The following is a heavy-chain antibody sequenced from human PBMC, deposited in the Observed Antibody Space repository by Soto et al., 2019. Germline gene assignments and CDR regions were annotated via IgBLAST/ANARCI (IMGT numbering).Heavy chain of an antibody. CDR1: GYSFTSYW. CDR2: IDPSDSYT. J-gene: IGHJ4*02. Sequence: GESLKISCKGSGYSFTSYWISWVRQMPGKGLEWMGRIDPSDSYTNYSPSFQGHVTISADKSISTAYLQWSSLKASDTAMYYCARLQPCDYGGKYYHFDYWGQGTLVTVSS. V-gene: IGHV5-10-1*01. CDR3: ARLQPCDYGGKYYHFDY. D-gene: IGHD4-17*01.